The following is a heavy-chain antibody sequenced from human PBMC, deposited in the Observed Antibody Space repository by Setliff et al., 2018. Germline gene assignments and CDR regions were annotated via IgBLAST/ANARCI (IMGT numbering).Heavy chain of an antibody. CDR2: DNWNGDDI. CDR3: AKDYLSRWWNEPPLYFDD. Sequence: PGGSLRLSCAASGFTFRDYGMNWVRQVPGKGLEWVSGDNWNGDDISYADSLRGRFTISRDNARNSLHLQMNDVRREDAAFYYCAKDYLSRWWNEPPLYFDDWGPGVLVTVSS. CDR1: GFTFRDYG. J-gene: IGHJ4*01. V-gene: IGHV3-20*04. D-gene: IGHD1-1*01.